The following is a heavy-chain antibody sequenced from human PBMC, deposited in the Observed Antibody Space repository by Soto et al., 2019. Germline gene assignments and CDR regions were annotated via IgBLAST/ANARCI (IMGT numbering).Heavy chain of an antibody. CDR3: ARLPKGSLVTA. CDR2: ISSSSDNT. D-gene: IGHD2-21*02. V-gene: IGHV3-48*02. Sequence: LVESGGGLVYPGGSLRLSCVASGFSFSDYSMNWVRQAPGKGLQWVSYISSSSDNTYYADSVKGRFTVSRDNAKNALFIQMISLRDDDTATYYCARLPKGSLVTAWGQGTRVTVSS. J-gene: IGHJ4*02. CDR1: GFSFSDYS.